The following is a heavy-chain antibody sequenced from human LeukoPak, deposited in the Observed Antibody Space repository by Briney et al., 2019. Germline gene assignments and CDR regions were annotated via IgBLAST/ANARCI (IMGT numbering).Heavy chain of an antibody. CDR3: ARAALLRSLDY. Sequence: SQTISLTCPISADSVSSNNAAWNWTRHSPSRGLEGLGRTYYRSKWHNDYAVSVKSRITINPDTSKNQFSLQLNSVTPEDTAVYYCARAALLRSLDYWGQGTLVTVSS. CDR2: TYYRSKWHN. D-gene: IGHD6-19*01. V-gene: IGHV6-1*01. J-gene: IGHJ4*02. CDR1: ADSVSSNNAA.